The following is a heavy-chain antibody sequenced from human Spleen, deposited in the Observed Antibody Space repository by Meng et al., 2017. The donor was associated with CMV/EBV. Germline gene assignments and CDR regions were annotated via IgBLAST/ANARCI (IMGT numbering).Heavy chain of an antibody. J-gene: IGHJ4*02. CDR2: INPNSGGT. V-gene: IGHV1-2*02. Sequence: ASVKVSCKASGYTFIDYYMHWVRQAPGQGLEWMGWINPNSGGTNYAQKFQGRVTMTRDTSISTAYMELSRLRSDDTAVYYCARPLLGYCNNGVCFSAPFDYWGQGTLVTVSS. CDR1: GYTFIDYY. D-gene: IGHD2-8*01. CDR3: ARPLLGYCNNGVCFSAPFDY.